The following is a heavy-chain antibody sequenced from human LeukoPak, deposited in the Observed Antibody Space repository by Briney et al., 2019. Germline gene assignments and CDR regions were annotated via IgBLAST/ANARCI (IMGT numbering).Heavy chain of an antibody. CDR2: IYYSGYT. V-gene: IGHV4-59*01. J-gene: IGHJ6*03. D-gene: IGHD3-10*01. Sequence: ETLSLTCTVSGGSISSYYWSWIRQPPGKGLEWIGCIYYSGYTNYKSSLKSRVTISVDTSKNQFSLKLSSVTAADTAVYYCARTTMVRGTYYMDVWGKGTTVTVSS. CDR3: ARTTMVRGTYYMDV. CDR1: GGSISSYY.